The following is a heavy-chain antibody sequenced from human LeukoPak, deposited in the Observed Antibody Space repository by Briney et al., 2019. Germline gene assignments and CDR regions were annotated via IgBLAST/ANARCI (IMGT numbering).Heavy chain of an antibody. J-gene: IGHJ4*02. CDR3: TTVTDGASDY. Sequence: PGGSLRLSCAASGFTFINAWMSWVRQAPGKGLEWVGRIKRRSDGGTADCAAPMKGRFTISRDDSRNTLYLQMNSLKIEDTAVYCCTTVTDGASDYWGQGTLVTVSS. CDR1: GFTFINAW. D-gene: IGHD3-10*01. V-gene: IGHV3-15*01. CDR2: IKRRSDGGTA.